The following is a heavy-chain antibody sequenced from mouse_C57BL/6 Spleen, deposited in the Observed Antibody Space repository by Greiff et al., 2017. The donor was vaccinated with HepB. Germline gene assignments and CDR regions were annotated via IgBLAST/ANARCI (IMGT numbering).Heavy chain of an antibody. J-gene: IGHJ4*01. CDR2: INPGSGGT. D-gene: IGHD2-3*01. V-gene: IGHV1-54*01. Sequence: VQLQESGAELVRPGTSVKVSCKASGYAFTNYLIEWVKQRPGQGLEWIGVINPGSGGTNYNEKFKGKATLTADKSSSTAYMQLSSLTSEDSAVYFCARIYDPYAMDYWGQGTSVTVSS. CDR1: GYAFTNYL. CDR3: ARIYDPYAMDY.